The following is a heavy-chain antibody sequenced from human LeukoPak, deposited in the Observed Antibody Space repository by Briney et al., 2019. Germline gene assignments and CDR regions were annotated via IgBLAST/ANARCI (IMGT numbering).Heavy chain of an antibody. CDR2: INPNSGGT. CDR3: ARVRVTMVRGVIISNWFDP. J-gene: IGHJ5*02. V-gene: IGHV1-2*02. CDR1: GYTFTGYY. D-gene: IGHD3-10*01. Sequence: ASVKVSCKASGYTFTGYYMHWVRQDPGQGLEWMGWINPNSGGTNYAQKFQGRVTMTRDTSISTAYMELSRLRSDGTAVYYCARVRVTMVRGVIISNWFDPWGQGTLVTVSS.